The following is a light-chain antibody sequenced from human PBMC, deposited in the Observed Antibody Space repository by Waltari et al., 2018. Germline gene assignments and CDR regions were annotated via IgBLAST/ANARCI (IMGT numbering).Light chain of an antibody. V-gene: IGLV2-11*01. CDR2: DVT. Sequence: QSALTQPRSVSGSPGQSVTISCTGTNSDVGRFNYVPWYQQYPGKAPKVMIYDVTQRPSGVPDRFSGSKSGNTASLTISGLQAEDEADYYCCSYGGSSNVFGTGTKVTVL. J-gene: IGLJ1*01. CDR1: NSDVGRFNY. CDR3: CSYGGSSNV.